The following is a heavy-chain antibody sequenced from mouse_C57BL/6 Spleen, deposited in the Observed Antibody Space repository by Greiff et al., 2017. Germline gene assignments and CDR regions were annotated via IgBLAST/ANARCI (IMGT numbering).Heavy chain of an antibody. J-gene: IGHJ4*01. D-gene: IGHD2-1*01. Sequence: EVQLQESGAELVRPGASVKLSCTASGFNIKDDYMHWVKQRPEQGLEWIGWIDPENGDTEYASKFQGKATITADTSSNTAYLQLSSLTSEDTAVYYCTTGGNPPWDDMDYWGQGTSVTVSS. V-gene: IGHV14-4*01. CDR1: GFNIKDDY. CDR2: IDPENGDT. CDR3: TTGGNPPWDDMDY.